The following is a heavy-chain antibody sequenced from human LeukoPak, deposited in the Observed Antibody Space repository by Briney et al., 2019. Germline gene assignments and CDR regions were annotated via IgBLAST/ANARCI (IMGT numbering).Heavy chain of an antibody. D-gene: IGHD1-26*01. CDR2: ISGGHST. V-gene: IGHV3-23*01. CDR3: VKDGSWELNYFDY. J-gene: IGHJ4*02. CDR1: GFTFSSYA. Sequence: GGSLRLSCAASGFTFSSYAMSWVRQAPGKGLEWVSAISGGHSTYYSDSVKGRFTISRDNSKSTLYLQMNSLRAEDTAVYYCVKDGSWELNYFDYWGQGTLVTVSS.